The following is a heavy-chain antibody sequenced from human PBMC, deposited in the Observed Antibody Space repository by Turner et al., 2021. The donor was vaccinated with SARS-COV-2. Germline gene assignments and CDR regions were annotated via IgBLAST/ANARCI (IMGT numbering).Heavy chain of an antibody. V-gene: IGHV1-24*01. J-gene: IGHJ5*02. D-gene: IGHD2-2*01. Sequence: QVQLVQSGAEVKKPGASVKVSCKISGYTLTELSMYWVRQAPGKGLEWMGGFDPEDGETIYAQNFQGRVTMTEDTSTDTAYMELSSLRSEDTAVYFCATGYQLRVNWFDPWGQVTLVTVSS. CDR1: GYTLTELS. CDR3: ATGYQLRVNWFDP. CDR2: FDPEDGET.